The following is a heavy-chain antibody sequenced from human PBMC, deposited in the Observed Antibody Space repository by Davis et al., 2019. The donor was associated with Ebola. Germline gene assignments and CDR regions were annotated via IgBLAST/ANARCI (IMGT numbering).Heavy chain of an antibody. D-gene: IGHD3-22*01. CDR2: IYYSGST. CDR3: ARDLRYDSSGYDYYFYMDV. Sequence: LRLSCTVSGGSISRGGSYWSWVRQVPGKGLEWIGYIYYSGSTYYKPSLKSRVTISLDTSKNQFSLNLYSVTAADTAVYYCARDLRYDSSGYDYYFYMDVWGKGTTVTVSS. V-gene: IGHV4-31*03. J-gene: IGHJ6*03. CDR1: GGSISRGGSY.